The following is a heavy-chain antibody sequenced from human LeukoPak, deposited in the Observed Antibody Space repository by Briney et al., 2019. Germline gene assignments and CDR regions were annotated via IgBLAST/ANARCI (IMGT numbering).Heavy chain of an antibody. CDR3: ARQHSPGYFDY. D-gene: IGHD6-13*01. V-gene: IGHV4-39*07. CDR1: GASIDRSTYY. Sequence: PSEILSLTCSVSGASIDRSTYYWGWIRQPPGKGLEWIGSVYYSGSTNSNPSLKSRLAMSVDTSKNQFSVKLTSVTAADTAVYYCARQHSPGYFDYWGQGTLVTVSS. CDR2: VYYSGST. J-gene: IGHJ4*02.